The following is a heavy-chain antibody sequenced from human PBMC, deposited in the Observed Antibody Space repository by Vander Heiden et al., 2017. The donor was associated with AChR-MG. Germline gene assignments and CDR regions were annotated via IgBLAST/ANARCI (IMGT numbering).Heavy chain of an antibody. CDR3: PMLGGLDILTGKQYDCEY. Sequence: QVQLVQSGAEVKKPGASVKVSCKASGYTFTGYYMHWVRQAPGQGLEWMGWINPNSGGTNYAQKFQGRVTMTRDTSISKAYMELRRLRSDDTAVYYCPMLGGLDILTGKQYDCEYWVQGTL. J-gene: IGHJ4*02. CDR1: GYTFTGYY. CDR2: INPNSGGT. D-gene: IGHD3-9*01. V-gene: IGHV1-2*02.